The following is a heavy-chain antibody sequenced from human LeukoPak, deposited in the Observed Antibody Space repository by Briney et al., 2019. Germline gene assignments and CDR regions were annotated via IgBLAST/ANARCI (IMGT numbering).Heavy chain of an antibody. CDR3: AREVWGSYRPNWFDP. V-gene: IGHV1-69*05. D-gene: IGHD3-16*02. Sequence: ASVKVSCKASGGTFSSYAISWVRQAPGQGLEWMGGIIPIFGTANYAQKFQGRVTITTDESTSTAYMELSSLRSEDTAVYYCAREVWGSYRPNWFDPWGQGTLVIVSS. CDR1: GGTFSSYA. CDR2: IIPIFGTA. J-gene: IGHJ5*02.